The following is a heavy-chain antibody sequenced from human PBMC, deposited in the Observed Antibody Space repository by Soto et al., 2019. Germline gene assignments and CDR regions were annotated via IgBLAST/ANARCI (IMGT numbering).Heavy chain of an antibody. CDR3: TRELSGGNPFDD. J-gene: IGHJ4*02. Sequence: QVQLVQSGAEVKKPAAAVRVSCKPSGYTLRNYAIHWVLQAAGQSLESLAWIDPGSGRATYSQKVQGRIIVTRDNSATTFYMDLTSMTAEDTSVYFCTRELSGGNPFDDWGQGALVIVSS. CDR1: GYTLRNYA. V-gene: IGHV1-3*01. D-gene: IGHD2-15*01. CDR2: IDPGSGRA.